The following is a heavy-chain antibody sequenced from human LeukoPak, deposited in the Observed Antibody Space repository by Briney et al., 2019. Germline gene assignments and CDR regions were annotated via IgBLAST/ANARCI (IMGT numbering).Heavy chain of an antibody. CDR2: INTDESTT. Sequence: GGSLRLSCAASGFIFSSYWMHWVRQAPGKGLVWVSRINTDESTTTYADSVKGRFTISRDNAKNTLYLQMNSLRAEDTAVYYCARSSGGSGYSPTHCWGQGTLVTVSS. D-gene: IGHD3-22*01. J-gene: IGHJ4*02. CDR3: ARSSGGSGYSPTHC. V-gene: IGHV3-74*01. CDR1: GFIFSSYW.